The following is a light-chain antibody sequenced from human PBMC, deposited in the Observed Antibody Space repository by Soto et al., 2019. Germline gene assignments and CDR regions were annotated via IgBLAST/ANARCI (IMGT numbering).Light chain of an antibody. Sequence: DIQMTQSPSTLSASVGDRVTITCRASQNIHNWLAWYQQKPGRAPQLLIYDASNLEGGVPSRFSGSGSGTEFTLTISSLQPDDSAAYYCQQYNTYWTFGQGTKLEIK. CDR2: DAS. CDR3: QQYNTYWT. J-gene: IGKJ2*01. CDR1: QNIHNW. V-gene: IGKV1-5*01.